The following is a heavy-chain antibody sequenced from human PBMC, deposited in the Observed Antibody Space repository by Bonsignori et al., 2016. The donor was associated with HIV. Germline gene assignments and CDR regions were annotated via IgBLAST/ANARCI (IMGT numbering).Heavy chain of an antibody. CDR2: IYTGGNT. CDR1: GFSVSGNY. J-gene: IGHJ4*02. Sequence: EELLVESGGGLVQPGGSLRLSCAASGFSVSGNYMSWVRQAPGKGLECVSIIYTGGNTHYADSIKGRFTISRDNSKNTLYLQMNSLRGEDTAVYYCARGPNSDSWGQGTLVTV. D-gene: IGHD2/OR15-2a*01. CDR3: ARGPNSDS. V-gene: IGHV3-66*01.